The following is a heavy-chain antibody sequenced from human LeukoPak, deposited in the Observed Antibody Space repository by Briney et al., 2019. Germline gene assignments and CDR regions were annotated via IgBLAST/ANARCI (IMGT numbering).Heavy chain of an antibody. Sequence: PSQTLSLTCDVSKDPIISFDHSWSWIRHFPGKGLEWMGYRHSTGNSYYNPSLRGRVFISEDSSTGHLSLTLNFVTAADTALYYCARHILHGDNGSKGFDVWGQGILVTVSS. CDR1: KDPIISFDHS. V-gene: IGHV4-30-4*07. J-gene: IGHJ4*02. CDR2: RHSTGNS. CDR3: ARHILHGDNGSKGFDV. D-gene: IGHD2-21*02.